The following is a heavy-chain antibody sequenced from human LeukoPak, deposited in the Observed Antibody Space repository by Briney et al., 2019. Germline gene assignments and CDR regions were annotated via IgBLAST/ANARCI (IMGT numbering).Heavy chain of an antibody. Sequence: GGSLRLSCAASGFTFSSHGMVWARQGPGKGLECVSTISTSGDDIYYADSVKGRFTISRDNSKNTFYLQMNSLRVEDTAIYYCATRILPTVGFDTWGQGTLVTVSS. D-gene: IGHD4-17*01. J-gene: IGHJ4*02. CDR1: GFTFSSHG. V-gene: IGHV3-23*01. CDR2: ISTSGDDI. CDR3: ATRILPTVGFDT.